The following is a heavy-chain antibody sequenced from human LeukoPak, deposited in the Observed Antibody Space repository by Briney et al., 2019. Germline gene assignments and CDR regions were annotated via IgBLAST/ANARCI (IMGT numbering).Heavy chain of an antibody. Sequence: SVKVSCTASGGTFSSYAISWVRQAPGQGLEWMGGIIPIFGTANYTQKFQGRVTITADESTSTAYMELSSLRSEDTAVYYCASTDNWNDYFDYWGQGTLVTVSS. J-gene: IGHJ4*02. V-gene: IGHV1-69*13. CDR3: ASTDNWNDYFDY. D-gene: IGHD1-20*01. CDR2: IIPIFGTA. CDR1: GGTFSSYA.